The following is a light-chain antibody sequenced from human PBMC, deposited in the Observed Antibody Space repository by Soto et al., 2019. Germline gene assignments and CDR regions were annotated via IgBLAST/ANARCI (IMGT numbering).Light chain of an antibody. CDR3: QQYYSLPRT. V-gene: IGKV1-33*01. CDR1: QDISNY. J-gene: IGKJ4*01. Sequence: DILMTQSPSSLSASVGDRVTITCQASQDISNYLNWYQQKPGKPPPLLIYDASNLESGVPSRFSGSGSGTDFTFTISSLQAEDIAAYYCQQYYSLPRTFGGGTKVEIK. CDR2: DAS.